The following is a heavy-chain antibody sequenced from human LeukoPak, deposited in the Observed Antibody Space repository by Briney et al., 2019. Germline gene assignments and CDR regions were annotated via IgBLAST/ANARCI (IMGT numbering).Heavy chain of an antibody. CDR1: GGSISSSSYY. Sequence: SETLSLTCTVSGGSISSSSYYWGWIRQPPGKGLEWIGSIYYSGSTYYNPSLKSRVTISVDTSKNQFSLKLSSVTAADTAVYYCARHLGGDYYDSSAIPWFDPWAREPWSPSPQ. D-gene: IGHD3-22*01. J-gene: IGHJ5*02. CDR3: ARHLGGDYYDSSAIPWFDP. V-gene: IGHV4-39*01. CDR2: IYYSGST.